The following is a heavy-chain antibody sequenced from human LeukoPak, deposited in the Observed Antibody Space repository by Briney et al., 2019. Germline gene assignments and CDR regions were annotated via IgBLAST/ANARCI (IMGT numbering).Heavy chain of an antibody. D-gene: IGHD3-3*01. V-gene: IGHV4-59*01. Sequence: PSETLSLTCTVSGGSISSYYWSWIRQPPGKGLEWIGYIYYSGSTNYNPSLKSRVTISVDTSKNQFSLKLSSVTAADTAVYYCARDGLYDFWSGSYYMDVWGKGTTVTVS. J-gene: IGHJ6*03. CDR1: GGSISSYY. CDR3: ARDGLYDFWSGSYYMDV. CDR2: IYYSGST.